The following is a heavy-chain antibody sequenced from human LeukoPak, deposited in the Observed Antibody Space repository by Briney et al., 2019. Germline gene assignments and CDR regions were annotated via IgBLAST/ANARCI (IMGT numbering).Heavy chain of an antibody. CDR2: INTNTGNP. CDR3: ARDREEDYYGSGPYFDY. J-gene: IGHJ4*02. D-gene: IGHD3-10*01. CDR1: GYTFTSYA. Sequence: ASVTVSCKASGYTFTSYAMNWVRQAPGQGLEWVGWINTNTGNPTYAQGFTGRFVFSLDTSVSTAYLQISSLKAEDTAVYYCARDREEDYYGSGPYFDYWGQGTLVTVSS. V-gene: IGHV7-4-1*02.